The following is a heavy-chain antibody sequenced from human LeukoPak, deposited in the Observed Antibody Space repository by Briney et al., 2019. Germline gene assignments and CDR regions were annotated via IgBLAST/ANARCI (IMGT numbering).Heavy chain of an antibody. CDR2: IYYSGGT. CDR3: ARHTGSSWYVYFDY. D-gene: IGHD6-13*01. Sequence: SETLSLTCTVSGGSISSYYWSWIRQPPGKGLEWIGYIYYSGGTNYNPSLKSRVTISVDTSKNQFSLKLSSVTAADTAVYYCARHTGSSWYVYFDYWGQGTLVTVSS. CDR1: GGSISSYY. J-gene: IGHJ4*02. V-gene: IGHV4-59*08.